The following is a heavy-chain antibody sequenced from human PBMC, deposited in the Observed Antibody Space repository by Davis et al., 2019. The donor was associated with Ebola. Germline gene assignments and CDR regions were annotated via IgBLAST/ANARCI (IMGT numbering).Heavy chain of an antibody. CDR1: GFTFSSYA. CDR2: ISGSGGST. J-gene: IGHJ6*03. CDR3: AKGGLRFLEWLLYYYYYMDV. V-gene: IGHV3-23*01. D-gene: IGHD3-3*01. Sequence: PGGSLRLSCAASGFTFSSYAMSWVRQAPGKGLEWVSAISGSGGSTYYADSVKGRFTISRDNSKNTLYLQMNSLRAEDTAVYYCAKGGLRFLEWLLYYYYYMDVWGKGTTVTVSS.